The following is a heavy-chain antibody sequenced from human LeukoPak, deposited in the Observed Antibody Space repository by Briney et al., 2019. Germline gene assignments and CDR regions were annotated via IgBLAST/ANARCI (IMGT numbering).Heavy chain of an antibody. V-gene: IGHV3-11*04. Sequence: GGSLRLSCAASGFTFSDYYMSWIRQAPGKGLEWVSSITSFGSDIYYADSVKGRFTISRDDGKNSLYLQMNSLGAEDSAVYYCARAHDFWSGYGGNYMDVWGKGTTVTVSS. J-gene: IGHJ6*03. CDR2: ITSFGSDI. CDR3: ARAHDFWSGYGGNYMDV. D-gene: IGHD3-3*01. CDR1: GFTFSDYY.